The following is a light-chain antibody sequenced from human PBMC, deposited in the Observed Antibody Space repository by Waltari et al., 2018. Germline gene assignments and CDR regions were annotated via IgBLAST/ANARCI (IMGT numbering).Light chain of an antibody. Sequence: DIQMTQSPSTLSASVGDRVIITCRASQSISSWLAWYQQKPGKAPKLLIYKASSLEGGVPSRFSGSGSGTEFTLTISSLQPDDFATYYCQQYNSYTFGQGTKLEI. CDR1: QSISSW. J-gene: IGKJ2*01. CDR3: QQYNSYT. V-gene: IGKV1-5*03. CDR2: KAS.